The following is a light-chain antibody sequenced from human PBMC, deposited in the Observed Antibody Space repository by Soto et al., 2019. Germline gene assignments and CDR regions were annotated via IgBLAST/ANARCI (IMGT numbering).Light chain of an antibody. CDR1: QSVSSSY. Sequence: EIVLTQSPGTLSLSPGERATLSCRASQSVSSSYLAWYQQKPGQAPRLLIYGASSRAPGISDRFSGSGSGTDFTLTISRLEPEDCAVYYCQQYGSSLWTFGQGTKVEIK. CDR2: GAS. CDR3: QQYGSSLWT. V-gene: IGKV3-20*01. J-gene: IGKJ1*01.